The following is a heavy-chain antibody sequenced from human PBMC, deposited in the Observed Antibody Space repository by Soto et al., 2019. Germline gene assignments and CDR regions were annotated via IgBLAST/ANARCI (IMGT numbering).Heavy chain of an antibody. CDR2: IYYSGST. V-gene: IGHV4-39*01. Sequence: PSETLSLTCTVSGGSISSSSYYWGWIRQPPGKGLEWIGSIYYSGSTYYNPSLKSRVTISVDTSKNQFSLKLSSVTAADTAVYYCARLDRYSGSYYAFNYWGQGTLVTVSS. D-gene: IGHD1-26*01. CDR3: ARLDRYSGSYYAFNY. J-gene: IGHJ4*02. CDR1: GGSISSSSYY.